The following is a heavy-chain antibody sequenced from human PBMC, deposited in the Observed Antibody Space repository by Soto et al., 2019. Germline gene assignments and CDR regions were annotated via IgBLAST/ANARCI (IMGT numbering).Heavy chain of an antibody. V-gene: IGHV2-5*02. CDR2: IYWDDDK. CDR3: AHSSGHCSSTSCPGLN. CDR1: GFSLSTSGVG. Sequence: ESGPTLVNPTQTLTLTCTFSGFSLSTSGVGVGWIRQPPGKALEWLALIYWDDDKRYSPSLKSRLTITKDTSKNQVVLTMTNMDPVDTATYYCAHSSGHCSSTSCPGLNWGQGTLVTVSS. D-gene: IGHD2-2*01. J-gene: IGHJ4*02.